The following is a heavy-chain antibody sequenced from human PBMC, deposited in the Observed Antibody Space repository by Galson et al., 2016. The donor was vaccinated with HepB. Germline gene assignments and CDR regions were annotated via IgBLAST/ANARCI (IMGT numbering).Heavy chain of an antibody. V-gene: IGHV3-33*08. D-gene: IGHD5-18*01. J-gene: IGHJ4*02. Sequence: SLRLSCAASGFTFSSSSMNWVRQAPGKGLEWVAVIRFDGSSKYYADSVKGRFTISRDNHNNTLYLQMNSLRAEDTAVYYCATGRGYNYGFLDSWGQGTLVTVSS. CDR2: IRFDGSSK. CDR3: ATGRGYNYGFLDS. CDR1: GFTFSSSS.